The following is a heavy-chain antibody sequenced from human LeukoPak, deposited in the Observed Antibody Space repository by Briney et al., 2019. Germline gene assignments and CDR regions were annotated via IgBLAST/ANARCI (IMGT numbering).Heavy chain of an antibody. D-gene: IGHD3-10*01. J-gene: IGHJ5*02. CDR1: GGPISSYY. Sequence: PSGTLSLTCTVSGGPISSYYWSWIRQPPGKGLEGIGYIYYSGGTNYNPSLKGRVTISVDTSKNQFSLKLSSVTAADTAVYYCARYGSGSYSWFDPWGQGTLVTVSS. V-gene: IGHV4-59*01. CDR3: ARYGSGSYSWFDP. CDR2: IYYSGGT.